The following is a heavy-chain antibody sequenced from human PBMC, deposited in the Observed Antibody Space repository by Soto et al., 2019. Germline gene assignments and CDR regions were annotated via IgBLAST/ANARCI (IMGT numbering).Heavy chain of an antibody. CDR2: IWYDGSNK. Sequence: QVQLVESGGGVVQPGRSLRLSCAASGFTFSSYGMHLVRQAPGKGLEWVAVIWYDGSNKYYADSVKGRFTISRDNSKNTLYLQMNSLRAEDTAVYYCASEYYYDSSGYVWGQGTLVTVSS. V-gene: IGHV3-33*01. D-gene: IGHD3-22*01. J-gene: IGHJ4*02. CDR1: GFTFSSYG. CDR3: ASEYYYDSSGYV.